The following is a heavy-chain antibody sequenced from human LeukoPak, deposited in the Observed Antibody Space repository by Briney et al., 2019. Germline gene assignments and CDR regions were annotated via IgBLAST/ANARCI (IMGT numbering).Heavy chain of an antibody. CDR3: ARVEMATIGDY. CDR2: ISSSSSYI. D-gene: IGHD5-24*01. Sequence: GGSLRLSCAAPGFTFSSYSMNWVRQAPGKGLEWVSSISSSSSYIYYADSVKGRFTISRDNAKNSLYLQMNSLRAEDTAVYYCARVEMATIGDYWGQGTLVTVSS. CDR1: GFTFSSYS. J-gene: IGHJ4*02. V-gene: IGHV3-21*01.